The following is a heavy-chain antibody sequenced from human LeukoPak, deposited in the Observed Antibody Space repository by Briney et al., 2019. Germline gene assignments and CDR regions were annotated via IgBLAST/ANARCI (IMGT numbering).Heavy chain of an antibody. J-gene: IGHJ3*02. V-gene: IGHV3-21*01. CDR1: GFTFSSYS. D-gene: IGHD4-17*01. Sequence: GGSLRLSCAASGFTFSSYSMNWVRQAPGKGLEWVSSISSSSSYIYYADSVKGRFTIPRDNAKNSLYLQMNSLRAGDTAVYYCARDKYGDYAFDIWGQGTMVTVSS. CDR2: ISSSSSYI. CDR3: ARDKYGDYAFDI.